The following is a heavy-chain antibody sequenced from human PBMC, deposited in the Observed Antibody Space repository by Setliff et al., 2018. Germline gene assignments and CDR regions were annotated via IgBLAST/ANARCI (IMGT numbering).Heavy chain of an antibody. CDR2: INPGGSEE. CDR1: GFTYNNDW. D-gene: IGHD2-21*02. Sequence: GGSLRLSCGASGFTYNNDWVSWVRQAPGKGLEWVANINPGGSEEYYLDSVKGRFTISRDNAKTSLYLLMNSLRADDTAVYFCARGSDPYYFYYMDVCGKGTTVTVSS. V-gene: IGHV3-7*01. J-gene: IGHJ6*03. CDR3: ARGSDPYYFYYMDV.